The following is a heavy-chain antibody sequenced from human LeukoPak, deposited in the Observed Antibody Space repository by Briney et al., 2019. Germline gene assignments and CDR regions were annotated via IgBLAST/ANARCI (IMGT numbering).Heavy chain of an antibody. CDR1: GFTFSSYA. CDR3: SKDGAEAVVAANDWFDP. J-gene: IGHJ5*02. D-gene: IGHD2-15*01. V-gene: IGHV3-23*01. CDR2: ISGSGGST. Sequence: GGSLRLSCAASGFTFSSYAMSWVRQAPGKGLEWVSGISGSGGSTYYADSVKGRFTISRDNSKNTLYLQMNSLRAEDTAVYYCSKDGAEAVVAANDWFDPWGQGTLVTVSS.